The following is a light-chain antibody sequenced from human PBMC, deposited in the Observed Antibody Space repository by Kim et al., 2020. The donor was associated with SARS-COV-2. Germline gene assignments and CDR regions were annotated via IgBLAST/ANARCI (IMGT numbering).Light chain of an antibody. V-gene: IGLV4-69*01. CDR3: QTWDTGIRV. J-gene: IGLJ3*02. Sequence: QPVLTQSPSASASLGASVKLTCTLSSGHSNYAIAWHQQQPGKGPRYLMKINRDGSHTKGDGIPDRFSGSRSGAERYLTISSLQSEDEADYYCQTWDTGIRVFGGGTQLTVL. CDR2: INRDGSH. CDR1: SGHSNYA.